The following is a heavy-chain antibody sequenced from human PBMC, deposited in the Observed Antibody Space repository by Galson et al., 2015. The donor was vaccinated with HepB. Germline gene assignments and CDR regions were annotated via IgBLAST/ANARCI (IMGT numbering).Heavy chain of an antibody. V-gene: IGHV4-59*08. D-gene: IGHD3-3*01. Sequence: LSLTCTVSGGSISSYYWDWIRQPPGKGLEWIGYIHYRGTTKYNPSLNGRATISVDTSKKQFSLKLTSVTAADTAVYYCARRPAGNFGGRYYGMDVWGQGTTVTVSS. CDR3: ARRPAGNFGGRYYGMDV. CDR1: GGSISSYY. CDR2: IHYRGTT. J-gene: IGHJ6*02.